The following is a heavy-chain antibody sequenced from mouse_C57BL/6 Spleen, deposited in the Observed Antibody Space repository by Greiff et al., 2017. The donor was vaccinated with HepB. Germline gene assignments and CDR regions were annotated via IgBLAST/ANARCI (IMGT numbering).Heavy chain of an antibody. Sequence: DVKLQESGPGLAKPSQTLSLTCSVTGYSITSDYWNWIRKFPGNKLEYMGYISYSGSTYYNPSLKSRISITRDTSKNQYYLQLNSVTTEDTATYYCARYAIYYGSSFYFDYWGQGTTLTVSS. CDR3: ARYAIYYGSSFYFDY. CDR1: GYSITSDY. V-gene: IGHV3-8*01. CDR2: ISYSGST. J-gene: IGHJ2*01. D-gene: IGHD1-1*01.